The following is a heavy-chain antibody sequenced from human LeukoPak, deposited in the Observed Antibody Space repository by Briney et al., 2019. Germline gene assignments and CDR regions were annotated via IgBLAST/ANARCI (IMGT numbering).Heavy chain of an antibody. V-gene: IGHV3-11*04. CDR2: ISSSGSTI. CDR3: ARHLSGVTGYTYGRGIDY. CDR1: GFTFSDYY. J-gene: IGHJ4*02. D-gene: IGHD5-18*01. Sequence: PGGSLRLSCAASGFTFSDYYMSWIRQAPGKGLEWVSYISSSGSTIYYADSVKGRFTISRDNAKNSLYLQMNSLRAEDTAVYYCARHLSGVTGYTYGRGIDYWGQGTLVTVSS.